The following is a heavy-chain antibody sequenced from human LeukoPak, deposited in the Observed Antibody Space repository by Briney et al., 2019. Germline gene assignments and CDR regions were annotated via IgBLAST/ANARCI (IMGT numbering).Heavy chain of an antibody. V-gene: IGHV3-74*01. CDR3: ATFNRPVWFGEVFDY. CDR2: INSDGSST. CDR1: GFTFSSYW. J-gene: IGHJ4*02. Sequence: PGGSLRLSCAASGFTFSSYWMHWVRQAPGKGLVWVSRINSDGSSTSYADSVKGRFTISRDNAKNTLYLQMNSLRAEDTAVYYCATFNRPVWFGEVFDYWGQGTLVTVSS. D-gene: IGHD3-10*01.